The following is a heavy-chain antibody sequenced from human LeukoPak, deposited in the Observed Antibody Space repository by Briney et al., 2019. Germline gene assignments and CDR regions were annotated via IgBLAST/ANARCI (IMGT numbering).Heavy chain of an antibody. D-gene: IGHD4-17*01. V-gene: IGHV3-9*01. Sequence: PGGSLRLSCAASGFTFDDYAMHWVRHAPGKGLEWVSGISWNSDTIDYADSVKGRFTISRDNARNSLYLQMNSLRPEDTALYFCSKENYGDSYDAFDIWGQGTMVTVSS. CDR1: GFTFDDYA. CDR3: SKENYGDSYDAFDI. CDR2: ISWNSDTI. J-gene: IGHJ3*02.